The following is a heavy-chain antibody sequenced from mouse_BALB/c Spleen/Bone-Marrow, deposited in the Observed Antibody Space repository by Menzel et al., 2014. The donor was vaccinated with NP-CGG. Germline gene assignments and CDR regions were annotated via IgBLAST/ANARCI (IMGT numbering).Heavy chain of an antibody. Sequence: EVKLQESGRGLVQPGGSLRLSCTTSGFTFTDYYMSWVRQPPGKALEWLAFIRNKAYGYTTEYSASVRGRFIISRDNSQSILYLQMNTLRAEDSATYYCARFPMDYWGQGTSVTVSS. CDR1: GFTFTDYY. J-gene: IGHJ4*01. V-gene: IGHV7-3*02. CDR2: IRNKAYGYTT. CDR3: ARFPMDY.